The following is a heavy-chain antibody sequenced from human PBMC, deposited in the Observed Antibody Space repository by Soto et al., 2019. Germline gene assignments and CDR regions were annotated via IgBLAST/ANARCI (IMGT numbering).Heavy chain of an antibody. V-gene: IGHV3-23*01. J-gene: IGHJ6*02. CDR2: ISGSDDST. CDR1: GFTVSSYA. CDR3: AKGGRRISGWIGGFYYYGLDV. Sequence: GGSLRLSCGASGFTVSSYAMSWVRQAPGKGLEWVSGISGSDDSTYYADSVKGRFTISRDNSNNTLYLQMNSLHTEDTAFYYCAKGGRRISGWIGGFYYYGLDVWGQGTTVTVSS. D-gene: IGHD6-19*01.